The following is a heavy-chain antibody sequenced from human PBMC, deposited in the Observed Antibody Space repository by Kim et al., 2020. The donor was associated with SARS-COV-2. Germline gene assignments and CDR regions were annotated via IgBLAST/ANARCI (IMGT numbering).Heavy chain of an antibody. V-gene: IGHV4-59*13. CDR1: GGSISSYY. Sequence: SETLSLTCTVSGGSISSYYWSWIRQPPGKGLEWIGYIYYSGSTNYNPSLKSRVTISVDTSKNQFSLKLSSVTAADTAVYYCARGPQYSISWYRLIIWGQGTLVTVSS. D-gene: IGHD6-13*01. J-gene: IGHJ4*02. CDR2: IYYSGST. CDR3: ARGPQYSISWYRLII.